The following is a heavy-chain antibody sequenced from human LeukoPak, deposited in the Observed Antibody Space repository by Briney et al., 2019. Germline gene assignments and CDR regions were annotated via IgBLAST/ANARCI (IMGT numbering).Heavy chain of an antibody. J-gene: IGHJ6*03. V-gene: IGHV1-2*02. CDR2: INPNSGGT. CDR1: GYTFTGYD. CDR3: ARRFAADSGSPPYFYYYYIDV. Sequence: ASVKVSCKASGYTFTGYDMHWVRQAPGQGLEWMGWINPNSGGTNYAQKFQGRVTMTRDTSISTAYMELSRLTSDDTAAYYCARRFAADSGSPPYFYYYYIDVWGKGTTVTVSS. D-gene: IGHD6-19*01.